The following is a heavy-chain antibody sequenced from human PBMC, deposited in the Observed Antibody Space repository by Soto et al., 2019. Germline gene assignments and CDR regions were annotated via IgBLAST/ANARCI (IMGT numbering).Heavy chain of an antibody. Sequence: QLQLQESGSGLVKPSQTLSLTCAVSGGSISSGGYSWSWIRQPPGKGLEWIGYIYHSGSTYYNPSRRSRVTISVDRSKNQFALKLSSVTAADMGVYYCASGQQLVRNYWGQGTLVTVSS. V-gene: IGHV4-30-2*01. CDR3: ASGQQLVRNY. CDR2: IYHSGST. CDR1: GGSISSGGYS. J-gene: IGHJ4*02. D-gene: IGHD6-13*01.